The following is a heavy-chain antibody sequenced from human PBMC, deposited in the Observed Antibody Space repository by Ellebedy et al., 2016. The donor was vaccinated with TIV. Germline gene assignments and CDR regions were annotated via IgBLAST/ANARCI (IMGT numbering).Heavy chain of an antibody. Sequence: MPSETLSLTCTVSGGSISSYYWSWIRQPPGKGLEWIGYIYYSGSTNYNPSLKSRVTISVDTSKNQFSLKLSSVTAADTAVYYCAGSRITMIVVVPGAFDIWGQGTMVTVSS. J-gene: IGHJ3*02. V-gene: IGHV4-59*01. CDR2: IYYSGST. CDR1: GGSISSYY. D-gene: IGHD3-22*01. CDR3: AGSRITMIVVVPGAFDI.